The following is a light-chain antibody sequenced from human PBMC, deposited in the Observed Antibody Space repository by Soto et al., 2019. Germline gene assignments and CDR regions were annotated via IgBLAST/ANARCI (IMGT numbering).Light chain of an antibody. CDR1: QSVSSSY. CDR3: QQYDNWPPIT. V-gene: IGKV3-15*01. CDR2: RTS. J-gene: IGKJ5*01. Sequence: EVVLTQSPGTLSLSPGERATLSCRASQSVSSSYLAWYQQKPGQAPRLLMFRTSTRATGIPARFSGSGSGTEFTLTISSLQSEDFAVYYCQQYDNWPPITFGQGTRLEIK.